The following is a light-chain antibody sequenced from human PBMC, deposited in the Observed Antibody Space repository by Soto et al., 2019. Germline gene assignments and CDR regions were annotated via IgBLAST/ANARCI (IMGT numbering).Light chain of an antibody. V-gene: IGKV3-15*01. CDR3: QQFNTWPPMYT. CDR1: QSVNSN. J-gene: IGKJ2*01. CDR2: GAS. Sequence: EIVLTQSPATLSVSPGERATLSCRATQSVNSNLAWYQQKPGQKPRLLIYGASTRAPGIPARFSGSVSGTEFTLTISSLQSEDFAVYYCQQFNTWPPMYTFGQGTELEIK.